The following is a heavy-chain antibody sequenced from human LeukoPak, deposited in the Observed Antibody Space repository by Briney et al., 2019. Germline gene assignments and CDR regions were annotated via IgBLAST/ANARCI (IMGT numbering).Heavy chain of an antibody. V-gene: IGHV1-58*02. Sequence: GASVNVSCKASGFTFTSSAMQWVRQARGQRLEWIGWIVVGSGNTNYAQKFQERVTITRDMSTSTAYMRLSSLRSEDTAVYYCAAADYGDYGRLDYWGQGTLVTVSS. CDR1: GFTFTSSA. J-gene: IGHJ4*02. CDR3: AAADYGDYGRLDY. D-gene: IGHD4-17*01. CDR2: IVVGSGNT.